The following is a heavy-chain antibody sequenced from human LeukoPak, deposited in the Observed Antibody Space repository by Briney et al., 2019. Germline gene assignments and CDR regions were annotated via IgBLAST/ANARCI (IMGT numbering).Heavy chain of an antibody. CDR1: GFTFSSYA. J-gene: IGHJ4*02. Sequence: GGSLRLSCAASGFTFSSYAMSWVRQAPGKGLEWVSAISGSGGSTYYADSVKGQFTISRDNSKNTLYLQMNSLRAEDTAVYYCARDPHAMIVVVITPYFDYWGQGTLVTVSS. V-gene: IGHV3-23*01. D-gene: IGHD3-22*01. CDR3: ARDPHAMIVVVITPYFDY. CDR2: ISGSGGST.